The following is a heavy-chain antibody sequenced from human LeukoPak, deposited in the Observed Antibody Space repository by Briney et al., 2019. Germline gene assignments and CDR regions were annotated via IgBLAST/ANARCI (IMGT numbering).Heavy chain of an antibody. J-gene: IGHJ4*02. CDR2: ISTYNGVT. CDR1: GYTFVNFR. CDR3: ARGGAITSTY. V-gene: IGHV1-18*01. Sequence: ASVKVSCKSSGYTFVNFRISWVRQAPGQGLEGIGWISTYNGVTYSAPKLEGRVTQTTDAATSTAYMEFESLKPDDTAVYYCARGGAITSTYWGEGTLITVSS. D-gene: IGHD3-16*01.